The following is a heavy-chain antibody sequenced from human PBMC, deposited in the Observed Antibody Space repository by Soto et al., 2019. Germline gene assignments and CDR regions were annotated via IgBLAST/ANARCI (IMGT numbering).Heavy chain of an antibody. J-gene: IGHJ1*01. CDR2: IIPNLGIT. D-gene: IGHD3-9*01. CDR1: GGTVSSYT. V-gene: IGHV1-69*08. CDR3: AREVDYDILPGYYTPGHFQN. Sequence: QVQLVQSGAEVKKPGSSVKVSCKTSGGTVSSYTISWVRQAPGQGLEWMGRIIPNLGITNYAQKFQGRVTIXAXKXXSTAYMELSSLRSEDTAVYYFAREVDYDILPGYYTPGHFQNWGQGTLVTVSS.